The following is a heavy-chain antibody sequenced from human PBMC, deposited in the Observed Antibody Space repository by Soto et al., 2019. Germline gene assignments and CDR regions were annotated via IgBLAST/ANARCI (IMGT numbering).Heavy chain of an antibody. Sequence: VLLVESGGGLVQPGRSLRLSCAVSGFNFGNYAMHWVRQAPGKGLEWVAAINWNSDKVAYAGSVLGRFTIFRDSAKNSLHLQMNDLTTEDTALYYCAKDKGSNPYYIDSWGQGILVSVSS. V-gene: IGHV3-9*01. CDR2: INWNSDKV. D-gene: IGHD6-13*01. CDR3: AKDKGSNPYYIDS. J-gene: IGHJ4*02. CDR1: GFNFGNYA.